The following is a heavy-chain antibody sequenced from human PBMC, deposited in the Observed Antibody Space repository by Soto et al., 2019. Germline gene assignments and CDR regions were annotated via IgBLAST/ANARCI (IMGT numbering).Heavy chain of an antibody. D-gene: IGHD2-15*01. CDR2: IWDDGSNK. CDR1: GFTFSSYG. Sequence: QVQLVESGGGVVQPGRSLRLSCAASGFTFSSYGMHWVRQAPGKGLEWVAVIWDDGSNKYYADSVKGRFTISRDNSKNTLYLQMNSLRAEDTAVYYCARDGYWSGGSCYSVPVFDYWGQGTLVTVSS. J-gene: IGHJ4*02. CDR3: ARDGYWSGGSCYSVPVFDY. V-gene: IGHV3-33*01.